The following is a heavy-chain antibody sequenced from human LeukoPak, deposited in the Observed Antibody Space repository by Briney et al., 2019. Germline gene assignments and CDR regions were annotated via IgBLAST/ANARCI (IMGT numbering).Heavy chain of an antibody. D-gene: IGHD1-26*01. V-gene: IGHV3-73*01. CDR3: TRRKYSGNYRIVDY. J-gene: IGHJ4*02. CDR1: GFTFSGSA. Sequence: GGSLRLSCAASGFTFSGSAVHWVRQAPGKGLEWVGRIRSKANGYTTAYGASVKGRFTISRDDLKRTTYVQMNSLKTEDTAVYYCTRRKYSGNYRIVDYWGQGTLVTVSS. CDR2: IRSKANGYTT.